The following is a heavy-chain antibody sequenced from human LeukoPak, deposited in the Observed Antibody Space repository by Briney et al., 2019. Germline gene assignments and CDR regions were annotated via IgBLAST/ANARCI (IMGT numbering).Heavy chain of an antibody. Sequence: GESLKISFKGSGYGFTSYWIGWVRPMPGKGLEWMGSIYPGDSDTRYSPSFQGQVTIPADKSIRTAYLQWSSLKASDTAMYYCARREASREYQLLFHFDYWGQGTLVTVSS. CDR3: ARREASREYQLLFHFDY. V-gene: IGHV5-51*01. J-gene: IGHJ4*02. CDR2: IYPGDSDT. CDR1: GYGFTSYW. D-gene: IGHD2-2*01.